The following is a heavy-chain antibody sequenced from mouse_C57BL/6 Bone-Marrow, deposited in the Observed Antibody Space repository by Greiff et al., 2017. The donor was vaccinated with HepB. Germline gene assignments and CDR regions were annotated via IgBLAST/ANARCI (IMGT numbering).Heavy chain of an antibody. J-gene: IGHJ2*01. V-gene: IGHV1-69*01. D-gene: IGHD2-3*01. CDR1: GYTFTSYW. CDR3: ARTGDGYYGRYFDY. CDR2: IDPSDSYT. Sequence: VKLQQPGAELVMPGASVKLSCKASGYTFTSYWMHWVKQRPGQGLEWIGEIDPSDSYTNYNQKFKGKSTLTVDKSSSTAYMQLSSLTSEDSAVYYCARTGDGYYGRYFDYWGQGTTLTVSS.